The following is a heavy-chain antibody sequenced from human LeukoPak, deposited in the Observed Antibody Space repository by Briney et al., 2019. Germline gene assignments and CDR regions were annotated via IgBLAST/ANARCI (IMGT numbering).Heavy chain of an antibody. J-gene: IGHJ3*02. CDR3: AREIVVVTASDAFDI. D-gene: IGHD2-21*02. Sequence: GGSLRLSCAASGSTFSSYSMNWVRQAPGKGLEWVSSISSSSYIYYADSVKGRFTISRDNSKNTLYLQMNSLRAEDTAVYYCAREIVVVTASDAFDIWGQGTMVTVSS. CDR2: ISSSSYI. CDR1: GSTFSSYS. V-gene: IGHV3-21*01.